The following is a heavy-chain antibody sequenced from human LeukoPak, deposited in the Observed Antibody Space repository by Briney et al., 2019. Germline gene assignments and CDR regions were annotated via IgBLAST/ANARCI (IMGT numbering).Heavy chain of an antibody. CDR2: IYYSGST. CDR1: GGSISSSSYY. V-gene: IGHV4-39*01. Sequence: TSETLSLTCTVSGGSISSSSYYWGWLRQPPGKGLEWIGSIYYSGSTYYDPSLKSRVTISVDTSKNQFSLKLSSVTAADTAVYYCARRLSGYSYGYLDYWGQGTLVTVSS. J-gene: IGHJ4*02. D-gene: IGHD5-18*01. CDR3: ARRLSGYSYGYLDY.